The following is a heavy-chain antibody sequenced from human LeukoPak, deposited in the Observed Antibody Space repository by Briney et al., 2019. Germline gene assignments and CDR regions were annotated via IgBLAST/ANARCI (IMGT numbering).Heavy chain of an antibody. Sequence: GGSLRLSCAASGFTFSSYAMHWVRQAPGKGLEWVAVISYDGSNKYYADSVKGRFTISRDNSKNTLYLQMNSLRAEDTAVYYCAREGGYNWNPGLYYYYYGMDVWGQGTTVTVSS. CDR1: GFTFSSYA. CDR2: ISYDGSNK. CDR3: AREGGYNWNPGLYYYYYGMDV. V-gene: IGHV3-30-3*01. J-gene: IGHJ6*02. D-gene: IGHD1-1*01.